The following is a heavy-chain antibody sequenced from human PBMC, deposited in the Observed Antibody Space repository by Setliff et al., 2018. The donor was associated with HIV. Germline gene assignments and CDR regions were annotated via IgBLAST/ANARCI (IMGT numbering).Heavy chain of an antibody. J-gene: IGHJ4*02. D-gene: IGHD3-3*01. CDR2: ISWDGGST. CDR3: AKSERRQDITIFGVVAD. V-gene: IGHV3-43*01. CDR1: GFTFDDYT. Sequence: GSLRLSCAASGFTFDDYTMHWVRQAPGKGLEWVSLISWDGGSTYYADSVKGRFTISRDNSKNSLYLQMNSLRTEDTALYYCAKSERRQDITIFGVVADWGQGTLVTVS.